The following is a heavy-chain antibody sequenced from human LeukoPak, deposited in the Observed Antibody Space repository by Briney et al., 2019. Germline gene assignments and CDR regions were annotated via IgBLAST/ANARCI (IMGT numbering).Heavy chain of an antibody. CDR1: GYTFTSYD. V-gene: IGHV7-4-1*02. J-gene: IGHJ4*02. CDR3: ARGGGSYYFDY. Sequence: ASVKVSCKASGYTFTSYDINWVRQATGQGLEWMGWINTNTGNPTYAQGFTGRFVFSLDTSVSTAYLQISSLKAEDTAVYYCARGGGSYYFDYWGQGTLVTVSS. D-gene: IGHD1-26*01. CDR2: INTNTGNP.